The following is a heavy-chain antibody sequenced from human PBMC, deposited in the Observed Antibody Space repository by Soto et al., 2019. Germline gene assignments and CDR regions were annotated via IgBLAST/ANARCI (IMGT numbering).Heavy chain of an antibody. CDR1: GYTFTSYY. V-gene: IGHV1-46*01. D-gene: IGHD2-2*01. CDR3: ARGFYCSSTSCHRWYYYYGMDV. J-gene: IGHJ6*02. Sequence: QVQLVQSGAEVKKPGASVKVSCKASGYTFTSYYMHWVRQAPGQGLEWMGIINPSGGSTSYAQKFQGRVTMTRETSTSTVYMELSSLRSEDTAVYYCARGFYCSSTSCHRWYYYYGMDVWGQGTTVTVSS. CDR2: INPSGGST.